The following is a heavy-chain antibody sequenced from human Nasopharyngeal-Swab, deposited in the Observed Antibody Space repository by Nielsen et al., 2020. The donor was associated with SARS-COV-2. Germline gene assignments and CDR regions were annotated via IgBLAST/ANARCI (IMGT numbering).Heavy chain of an antibody. CDR2: ISHDASVN. CDR1: GFSITSYG. D-gene: IGHD6-19*01. J-gene: IGHJ4*02. Sequence: GGSLRLSCAASGFSITSYGMQWVRQAPGQGLEWVALISHDASVNYYADSVKGRFTISRDISKNTVYLQMNSLSVEDTTVYYCAKDHSSCWGGDYWGQGTLVAVSS. V-gene: IGHV3-30*18. CDR3: AKDHSSCWGGDY.